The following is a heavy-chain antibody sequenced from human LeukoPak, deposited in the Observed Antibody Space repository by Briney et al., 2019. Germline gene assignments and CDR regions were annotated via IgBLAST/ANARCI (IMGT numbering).Heavy chain of an antibody. D-gene: IGHD2-15*01. Sequence: GGSLRLSCAASGFTFDDYGMSWVRQAPGKGLEWVSGINWNGGSTGYADSVKGRFTTSRDNAKNSLYLQMNSLRAEDTALYYCARGGRYCSGGSCPNYFDYWGQGTLVTVSS. CDR1: GFTFDDYG. V-gene: IGHV3-20*04. CDR3: ARGGRYCSGGSCPNYFDY. J-gene: IGHJ4*02. CDR2: INWNGGST.